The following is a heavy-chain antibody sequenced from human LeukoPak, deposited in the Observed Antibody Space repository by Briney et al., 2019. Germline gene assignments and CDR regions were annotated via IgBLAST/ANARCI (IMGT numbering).Heavy chain of an antibody. J-gene: IGHJ3*02. Sequence: GESLKISCKGSGYSFTSYWFAWVRQMPGKGLEWMGIIYPGDSDTRYSPSFQGQVTMSADKSISTAYLQWSSLRASDTAMYYCARHPPHNYGSNFDAFDIWGQGTMVTVSS. D-gene: IGHD3-22*01. CDR1: GYSFTSYW. CDR2: IYPGDSDT. CDR3: ARHPPHNYGSNFDAFDI. V-gene: IGHV5-51*01.